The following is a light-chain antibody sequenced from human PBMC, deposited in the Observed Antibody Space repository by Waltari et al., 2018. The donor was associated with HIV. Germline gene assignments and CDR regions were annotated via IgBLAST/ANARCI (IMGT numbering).Light chain of an antibody. V-gene: IGLV1-40*01. Sequence: QSVLTQPPSVSGAPGQRVTISCTGSSSNIGAGYDVHWYQHLTGTAPKLLIYGNCHLPSGVPHRFSGSKAGTSASLAITGLQAEDEADYYCQSYDSSLSGGDVVFGGGTKLTVL. J-gene: IGLJ2*01. CDR2: GNC. CDR1: SSNIGAGYD. CDR3: QSYDSSLSGGDVV.